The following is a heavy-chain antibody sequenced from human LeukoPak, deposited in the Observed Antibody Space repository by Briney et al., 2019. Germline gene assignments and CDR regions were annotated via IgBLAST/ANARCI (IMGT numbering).Heavy chain of an antibody. CDR1: GGTFSSYA. CDR3: ARAEYYYDSSGYPITDDY. CDR2: IIPILGIA. D-gene: IGHD3-22*01. J-gene: IGHJ4*02. Sequence: SVKVSCKASGGTFSSYAISWVRQAPGQGLEWMGRIIPILGIANYAQKFQGRVTITADKSTSTAYMELSSLRSGDTAVYYCARAEYYYDSSGYPITDDYWGQGTLVTVSS. V-gene: IGHV1-69*04.